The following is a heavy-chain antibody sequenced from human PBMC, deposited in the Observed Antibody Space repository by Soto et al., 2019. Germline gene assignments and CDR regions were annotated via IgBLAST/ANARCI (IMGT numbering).Heavy chain of an antibody. CDR1: GGSISSGDYS. J-gene: IGHJ5*02. CDR3: ARVVVAAKGGWFDP. Sequence: QLQLQESGAGLVKPSQTLSLTCDVSGGSISSGDYSWSGIGQPPGKDLEWIGYIYNSGSTHYNPSLKSRATISVDSTKNKFSLKLTSVTAADTAVYYCARVVVAAKGGWFDPWGQGTLVTVSS. D-gene: IGHD2-15*01. CDR2: IYNSGST. V-gene: IGHV4-30-2*01.